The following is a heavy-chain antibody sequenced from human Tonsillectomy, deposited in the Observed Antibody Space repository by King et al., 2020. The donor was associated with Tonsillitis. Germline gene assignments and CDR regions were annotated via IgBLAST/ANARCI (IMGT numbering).Heavy chain of an antibody. Sequence: VQLVESGGDLVQPGGSLRLSCAASGFTFTDHWLGWVRQAPGKGLEWVANIKKDGSEKFYLDAVKGRFTISRENAKNSLFLQMSSPRAEDTAIYYCVRVDVDTNYRPSNIWGHGTMVIVSS. J-gene: IGHJ3*02. CDR1: GFTFTDHW. CDR3: VRVDVDTNYRPSNI. V-gene: IGHV3-7*04. CDR2: IKKDGSEK. D-gene: IGHD2-8*01.